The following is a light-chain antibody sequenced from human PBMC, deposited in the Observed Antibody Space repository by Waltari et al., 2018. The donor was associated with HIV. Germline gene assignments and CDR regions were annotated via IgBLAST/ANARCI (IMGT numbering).Light chain of an antibody. CDR2: EVS. CDR3: GSYTATNSMM. J-gene: IGLJ3*02. V-gene: IGLV2-14*01. Sequence: QSALTQPAYVPGSPGQSITTPCTGPTSDADSFDYVSCYQQRPAKVPTLIIYEVSFRASGVSTRFSASTSGNTTSLTISGLQAEDEAVYYCGSYTATNSMMFGGGTKLTVL. CDR1: TSDADSFDY.